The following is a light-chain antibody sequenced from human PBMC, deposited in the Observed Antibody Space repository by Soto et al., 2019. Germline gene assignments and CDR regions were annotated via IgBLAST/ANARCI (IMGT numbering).Light chain of an antibody. V-gene: IGKV3-15*01. Sequence: EIVMTQSPATLSVSPGERATLSCRASESVTSSLAWYQQKPGQAPRLLIYGASTRATGVPARFSGSGSGTEFTRTISSLQSEDFAVYYCQQYIDCPPAWTFGLGTKVEIK. J-gene: IGKJ1*01. CDR3: QQYIDCPPAWT. CDR2: GAS. CDR1: ESVTSS.